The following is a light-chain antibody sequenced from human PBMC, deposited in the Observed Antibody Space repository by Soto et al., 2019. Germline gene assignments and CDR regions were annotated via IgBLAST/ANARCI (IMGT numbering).Light chain of an antibody. Sequence: QPVLTQPPSASGTPGQRVTISCSGSSSNIGSYTVNWYQQLPGTAPKLLIYSNNQRPSGVPDRFSGSKSGTSASLAISGLQSEDEADYCCAAWDDSLNGVVFGGGTKLTVL. J-gene: IGLJ2*01. CDR1: SSNIGSYT. V-gene: IGLV1-44*01. CDR2: SNN. CDR3: AAWDDSLNGVV.